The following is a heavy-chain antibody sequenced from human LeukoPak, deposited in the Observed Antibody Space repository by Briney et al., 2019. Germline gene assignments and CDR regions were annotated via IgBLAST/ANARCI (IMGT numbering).Heavy chain of an antibody. CDR1: GYTFTSYG. CDR2: ISAYNGNT. Sequence: ASVTVSCKASGYTFTSYGISWVRQAPGQGLEWMGWISAYNGNTNYSQKLQGRVTMTTDTSTSTAYMELRSLRSDDTAVYYCAASSYSYGPNFDYWGQGTLVTVSS. D-gene: IGHD5-18*01. V-gene: IGHV1-18*01. CDR3: AASSYSYGPNFDY. J-gene: IGHJ4*02.